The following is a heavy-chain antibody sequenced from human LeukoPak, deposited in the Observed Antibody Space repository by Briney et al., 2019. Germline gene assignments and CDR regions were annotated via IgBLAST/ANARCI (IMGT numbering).Heavy chain of an antibody. J-gene: IGHJ4*02. CDR2: INHSGSP. D-gene: IGHD4-17*01. V-gene: IGHV4-34*01. CDR3: ARGRGENDYGDFGFDY. Sequence: SETLSLTCAVYGGFFSGYYWSWIRQPPGKGLEWIGAINHSGSPNYNQSLRARFTISLDTSKNQFSLKMSSVTAADTAVYYCARGRGENDYGDFGFDYWGQGTLVTVSS. CDR1: GGFFSGYY.